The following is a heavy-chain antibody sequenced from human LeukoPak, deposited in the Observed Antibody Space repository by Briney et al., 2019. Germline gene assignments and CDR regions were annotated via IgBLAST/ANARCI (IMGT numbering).Heavy chain of an antibody. CDR1: GGSISSSSYY. D-gene: IGHD3-3*01. CDR3: ARADFLHYYYMHV. CDR2: IYYSGST. J-gene: IGHJ6*03. Sequence: PSETLSLTCTVSGGSISSSSYYWGWIRQPPGKGLEWIGSIYYSGSTYYNPSLKSRVTISVDTSKNQFSLKLSSVTAAVTAVYYCARADFLHYYYMHVWGKGTTVTVSS. V-gene: IGHV4-39*07.